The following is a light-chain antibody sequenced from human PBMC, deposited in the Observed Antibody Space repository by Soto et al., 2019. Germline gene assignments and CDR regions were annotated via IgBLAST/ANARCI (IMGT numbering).Light chain of an antibody. V-gene: IGKV1-5*03. CDR3: PDWVDYMWT. J-gene: IGKJ1*01. CDR1: QSISSW. CDR2: KAS. Sequence: DIHLTQTPSTLSASVGDRVTITCRASQSISSWLAWYQQKPGKAPKLLIYKASTLESGVPSRFSGSGSGTEFTLTISSLQPDDFATYYCPDWVDYMWTFGQGTKVEIK.